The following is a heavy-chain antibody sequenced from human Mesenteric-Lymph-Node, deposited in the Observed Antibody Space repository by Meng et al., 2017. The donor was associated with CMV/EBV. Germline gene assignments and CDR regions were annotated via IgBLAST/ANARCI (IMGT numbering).Heavy chain of an antibody. CDR2: INHSGST. Sequence: SETLSLTCAVYGGSFSGYYWSWIRQPPGKGLEWIGEINHSGSTNYNPSLKSRVTISVDTSKNQFSLKLSSVTAADTAVYYCASIMDHRDDYWGQGTLVTVSS. CDR3: ASIMDHRDDY. V-gene: IGHV4-34*01. CDR1: GGSFSGYY. D-gene: IGHD3-16*01. J-gene: IGHJ4*02.